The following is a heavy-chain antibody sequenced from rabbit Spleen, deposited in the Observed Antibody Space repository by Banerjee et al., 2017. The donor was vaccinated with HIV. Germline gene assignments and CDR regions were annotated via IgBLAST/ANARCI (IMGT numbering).Heavy chain of an antibody. CDR2: IAGSSSGFT. CDR1: EFSFSSTYW. CDR3: ARDLTGVIGWNFGW. V-gene: IGHV1S45*01. D-gene: IGHD4-1*01. Sequence: QEQLVESGGGLVQPEGSLTLTCTASEFSFSSTYWICWVRQAPGKGLEWISCIAGSSSGFTYSATWATGRFTISKTSSTTVTLQMTSLTDADTATYFCARDLTGVIGWNFGWWGPGTLVTVS. J-gene: IGHJ6*01.